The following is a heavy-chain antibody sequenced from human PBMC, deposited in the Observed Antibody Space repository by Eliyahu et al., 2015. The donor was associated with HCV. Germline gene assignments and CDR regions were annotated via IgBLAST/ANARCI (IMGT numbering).Heavy chain of an antibody. CDR3: ASGGGGIAVTGTGGWFDP. Sequence: QVQLQESGPGLVKPSETLSLTCTVXGGXIXXXYCWSCRRQPPGKGLEWIGYIHYSGSTNYNPSLKSRVTISVDTSKNQLSLNLTSVTAADTAMYYCASGGGGIAVTGTGGWFDPWGQGTLVTVSS. J-gene: IGHJ5*02. CDR2: IHYSGST. CDR1: GGXIXXXY. D-gene: IGHD6-19*01. V-gene: IGHV4-59*01.